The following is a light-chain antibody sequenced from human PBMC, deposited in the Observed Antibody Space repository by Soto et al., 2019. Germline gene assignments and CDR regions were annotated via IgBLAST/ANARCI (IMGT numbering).Light chain of an antibody. J-gene: IGLJ1*01. CDR1: SSNIGSNY. Sequence: QSVLTQPPSASGTPGQRVTISCSGSSSNIGSNYVYWYQQLPGTAPKLLIYRNNQRPSVVPDRFSGSKSGTSASLANSGLRSEDEADYYCAAWDDSLSGSYVFGTGTKLTVL. CDR3: AAWDDSLSGSYV. CDR2: RNN. V-gene: IGLV1-47*01.